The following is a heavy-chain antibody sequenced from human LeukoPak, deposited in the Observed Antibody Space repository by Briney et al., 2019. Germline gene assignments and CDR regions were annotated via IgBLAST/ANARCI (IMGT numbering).Heavy chain of an antibody. Sequence: PSETLSLTCTVSGGSISSYYWSWIRQPPGKGLEWIGEINHSGSTNYNPSLKSRVTISVDTSKNQFSLKLSSVTAADTAVYYCARRFLRLRSYFDYWGQGTLVTVSS. J-gene: IGHJ4*02. D-gene: IGHD2-15*01. CDR2: INHSGST. V-gene: IGHV4-34*01. CDR1: GGSISSYY. CDR3: ARRFLRLRSYFDY.